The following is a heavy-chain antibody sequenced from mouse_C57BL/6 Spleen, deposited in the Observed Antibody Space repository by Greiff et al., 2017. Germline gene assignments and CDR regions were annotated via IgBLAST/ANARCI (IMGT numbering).Heavy chain of an antibody. CDR2: INPNYGTT. J-gene: IGHJ3*01. CDR3: ARSRSPDGYYAGFAY. V-gene: IGHV1-39*01. CDR1: GYSFTDYN. D-gene: IGHD2-3*01. Sequence: VQLKQSGPELVKPGASVKISCKASGYSFTDYNMNWVKQSHGKSLEWIGVINPNYGTTSYNQKFKGKATLTVDQSSSTAYMQLNSLTSEDSAVYSCARSRSPDGYYAGFAYWGQGTLVTVSA.